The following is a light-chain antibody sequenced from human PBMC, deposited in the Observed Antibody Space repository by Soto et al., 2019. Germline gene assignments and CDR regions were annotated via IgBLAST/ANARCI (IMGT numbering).Light chain of an antibody. CDR1: QSVSDW. CDR3: QQYNSYS. V-gene: IGKV1-5*03. Sequence: DIPMTQSPSTLSASVGDRVTITCRASQSVSDWLAWYQQKPGKAPKLLIYRASSLQRGVPSRFSGSGFGTEFTLTIRSLQPDDFASYYCQQYNSYSFGGGTKVEIK. CDR2: RAS. J-gene: IGKJ4*01.